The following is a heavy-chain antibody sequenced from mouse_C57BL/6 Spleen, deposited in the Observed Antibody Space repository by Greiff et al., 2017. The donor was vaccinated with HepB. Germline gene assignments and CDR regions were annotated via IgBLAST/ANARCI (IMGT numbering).Heavy chain of an antibody. CDR3: ARTIYYDFYFDY. V-gene: IGHV5-17*01. CDR2: ISSGSSTI. D-gene: IGHD2-4*01. CDR1: GFTFSDYG. Sequence: EVQLVESGGGLVKPGGSLKLSCAASGFTFSDYGMHWVRQAPEKGLEWVAYISSGSSTIYYADTVKGRFTISRDNAKNTLFLQLTSLRSEDTAMYYCARTIYYDFYFDYWGQGTTLTVSS. J-gene: IGHJ2*01.